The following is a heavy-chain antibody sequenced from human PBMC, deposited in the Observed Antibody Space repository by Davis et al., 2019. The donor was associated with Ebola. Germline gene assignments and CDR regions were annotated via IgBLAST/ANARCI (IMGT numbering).Heavy chain of an antibody. CDR3: ARVAAAGTEGPFDY. CDR1: GYYFTSYW. V-gene: IGHV5-10-1*01. Sequence: GESLKISCKGSGYYFTSYWISWVRQVPGRGLEWMGRIDPSDSKTNYSPSFEGHVTISVDKSISTVYLQWSSLKASDTAMYYCARVAAAGTEGPFDYWGQGTLVTVSS. D-gene: IGHD6-13*01. CDR2: IDPSDSKT. J-gene: IGHJ4*02.